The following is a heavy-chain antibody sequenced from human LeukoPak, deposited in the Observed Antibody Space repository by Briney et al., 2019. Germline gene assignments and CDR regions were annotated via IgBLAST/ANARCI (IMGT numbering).Heavy chain of an antibody. D-gene: IGHD2-21*02. CDR3: ARHPRIQLWTVVTATSEYYFDY. V-gene: IGHV4-39*01. Sequence: SETLSLTCAVSGGSISSNSYYWGWIRQPPGKGLEWIGSIYYSGSTYYNPSLKSRVTISVDTSKNQFSLKLSSVTAADTAVYYCARHPRIQLWTVVTATSEYYFDYWGQGTLVTVSS. CDR2: IYYSGST. J-gene: IGHJ4*02. CDR1: GGSISSNSYY.